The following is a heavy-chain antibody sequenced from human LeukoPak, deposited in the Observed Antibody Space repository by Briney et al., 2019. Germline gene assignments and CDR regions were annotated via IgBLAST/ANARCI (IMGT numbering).Heavy chain of an antibody. CDR3: ARNRLVWHQLLSSWFDP. D-gene: IGHD2-2*01. Sequence: VASVKDSCKASGYTFTGYYMHCVRQAPGQGLEWMGWINPNSGGTNYAQKFQGRVTMTRDTSISTAYMELRRLRSDDTAVYYCARNRLVWHQLLSSWFDPWGQGTLVTVSS. V-gene: IGHV1-2*02. J-gene: IGHJ5*02. CDR1: GYTFTGYY. CDR2: INPNSGGT.